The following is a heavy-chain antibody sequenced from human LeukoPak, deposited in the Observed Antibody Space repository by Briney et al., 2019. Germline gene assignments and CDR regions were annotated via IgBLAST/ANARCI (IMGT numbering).Heavy chain of an antibody. V-gene: IGHV1-69*13. CDR2: IIPIFGTA. Sequence: GASVKVSCKASGGTFISYAISWVRQAPGQGLEWMGGIIPIFGTANYAQKFQGRVTITADESTSTAYMELSSLRSEDTAVYYCARSPYYYDSSGYLYFDYWGQGTLVTVSS. CDR1: GGTFISYA. J-gene: IGHJ4*02. D-gene: IGHD3-22*01. CDR3: ARSPYYYDSSGYLYFDY.